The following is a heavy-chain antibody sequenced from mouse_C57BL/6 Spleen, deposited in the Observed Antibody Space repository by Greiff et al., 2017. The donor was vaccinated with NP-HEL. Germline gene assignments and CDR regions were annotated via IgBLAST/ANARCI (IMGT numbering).Heavy chain of an antibody. CDR1: GYTFTEYT. V-gene: IGHV1-62-2*01. Sequence: QVQLQQSGAELVKPGASVKLSCKASGYTFTEYTIHWVKQRSGQGLEWIGWFYPGSGSIKYNEKFKDKATLTADKSSSTVYMELSRLTSEDSAVYFVARHEKKDELERRDWYFDVWGTGTTVTVSS. J-gene: IGHJ1*03. D-gene: IGHD4-1*01. CDR2: FYPGSGSI. CDR3: ARHEKKDELERRDWYFDV.